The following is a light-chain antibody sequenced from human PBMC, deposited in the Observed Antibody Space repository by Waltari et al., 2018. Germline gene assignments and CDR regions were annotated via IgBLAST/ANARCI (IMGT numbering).Light chain of an antibody. J-gene: IGKJ1*01. V-gene: IGKV3-20*01. CDR1: QSVRSRY. Sequence: EIVLTQSPGTLSLSPGERATLSSRASQSVRSRYLAWYQQKPGQAPRLPIYGASSRATGIPDRFSGSGSGTDFTLTISRLEPEDFAVYYCQQYGSSPPWTFGQGTKVEIK. CDR2: GAS. CDR3: QQYGSSPPWT.